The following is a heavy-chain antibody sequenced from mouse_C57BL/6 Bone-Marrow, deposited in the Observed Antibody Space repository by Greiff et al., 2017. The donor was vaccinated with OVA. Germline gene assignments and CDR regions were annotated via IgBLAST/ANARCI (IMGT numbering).Heavy chain of an antibody. Sequence: QVQLQQPGAELVMPGASVKLSCKASGYTFTSYWMHWVKQRPGQGLEWIGEIDPSDSYTNYNQKFKGKSTLTVDKSSSTAYMQLSSLTSEDSAVYYCARSKFTTPVDYWGQGTTLTVSS. CDR2: IDPSDSYT. J-gene: IGHJ2*01. D-gene: IGHD1-1*01. CDR1: GYTFTSYW. CDR3: ARSKFTTPVDY. V-gene: IGHV1-69*01.